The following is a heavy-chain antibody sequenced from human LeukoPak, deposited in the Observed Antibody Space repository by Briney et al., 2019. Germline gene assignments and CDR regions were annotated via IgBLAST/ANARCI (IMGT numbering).Heavy chain of an antibody. V-gene: IGHV3-74*01. CDR3: ASSLGPLTEY. CDR1: GFTFSSYS. Sequence: PGGSLRLSCADAGFTFSSYSINWVRQAPGKGLVWVSRINSDGSSTDYADSVKGRFTISRDNTKNTLYLQMNSLRAEDTAVYYCASSLGPLTEYWGQGTLVTVSS. J-gene: IGHJ4*02. D-gene: IGHD3-16*01. CDR2: INSDGSST.